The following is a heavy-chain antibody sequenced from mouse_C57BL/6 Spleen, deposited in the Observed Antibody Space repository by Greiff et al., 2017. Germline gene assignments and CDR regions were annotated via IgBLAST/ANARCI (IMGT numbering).Heavy chain of an antibody. D-gene: IGHD2-3*01. CDR3: TRSFYDSLSDY. Sequence: VHLVESGAELVRPGASVTLSCTASGYTFTDYEMHWVKQTPVHGLEWIGAIDPETGGTAYNQKFKGKAILTADKSSSPAYMELRSLTSEDSAVYYCTRSFYDSLSDYWGQGTTLTVSS. CDR2: IDPETGGT. CDR1: GYTFTDYE. V-gene: IGHV1-15*01. J-gene: IGHJ2*01.